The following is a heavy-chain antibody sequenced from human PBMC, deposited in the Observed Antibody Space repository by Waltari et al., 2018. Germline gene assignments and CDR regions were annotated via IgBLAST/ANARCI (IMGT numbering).Heavy chain of an antibody. CDR1: GGSFSGYY. CDR2: INHRGST. V-gene: IGHV4-34*01. D-gene: IGHD5-12*01. Sequence: QVQLQQWGAGLLKPSETLSLTCAVYGGSFSGYYWSWIRQPPGKGLEWIGEINHRGSTNYNPSRKSRVTISVDTSQNQFSLKLSSVTAEDTAEYYCARGTDSGYDWGVDYWGQGTLVTVSS. J-gene: IGHJ4*02. CDR3: ARGTDSGYDWGVDY.